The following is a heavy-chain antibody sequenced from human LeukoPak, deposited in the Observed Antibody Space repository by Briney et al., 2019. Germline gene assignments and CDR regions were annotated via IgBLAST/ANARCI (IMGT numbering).Heavy chain of an antibody. CDR1: GFPFSSHA. J-gene: IGHJ5*02. D-gene: IGHD2-15*01. Sequence: GGSLRLSCAASGFPFSSHAMSWVRQPPGKGLEWVAAISNGKTYYADSVRGRFAISRDDSTNTVYLHMNSLRDEDTALYHCVREAGYCAPVCVKTDWFDPWGQGTLVTVSS. V-gene: IGHV3-23*01. CDR3: VREAGYCAPVCVKTDWFDP. CDR2: ISNGKT.